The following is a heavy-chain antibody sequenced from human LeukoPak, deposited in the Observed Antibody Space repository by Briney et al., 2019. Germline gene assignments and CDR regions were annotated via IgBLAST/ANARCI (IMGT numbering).Heavy chain of an antibody. D-gene: IGHD6-13*01. CDR1: GYSFTSYW. CDR2: IYPGDSNT. V-gene: IGHV5-51*01. Sequence: GESLKISCKGSGYSFTSYWIGWVRQMPGKGLEWMGIIYPGDSNTRYSPSFQGQVTISADRSIGTAYLQWSSLKASDTAMYYCARHIAAAYYFDYWAQGTLVTVSP. CDR3: ARHIAAAYYFDY. J-gene: IGHJ4*02.